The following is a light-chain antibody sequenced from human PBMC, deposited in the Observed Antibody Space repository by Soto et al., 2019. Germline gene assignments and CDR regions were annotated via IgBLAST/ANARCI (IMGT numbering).Light chain of an antibody. V-gene: IGLV2-8*01. CDR3: SSYAGSNNLVL. CDR1: SSDVGGYNY. Sequence: QSALTQPPSASGSPGQSVTISCTGTSSDVGGYNYVSWYQQHPGKAPKLMIYEVIKRPSGAPDRFSGSKSGNTASLTVSGLQAEDEADYYCSSYAGSNNLVLFGGGTKLTVL. CDR2: EVI. J-gene: IGLJ2*01.